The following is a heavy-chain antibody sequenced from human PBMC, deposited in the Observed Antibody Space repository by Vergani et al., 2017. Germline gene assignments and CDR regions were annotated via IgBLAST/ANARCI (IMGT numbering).Heavy chain of an antibody. CDR1: GSAFSGST. CDR2: VSSRANNYAT. J-gene: IGHJ1*01. Sequence: EVQLVDSGGGLVQPGGSLKLSCETSGSAFSGSTIHWVRQASGKGLGWIGRVSSRANNYATDYAESVKDRFTISRDDSKNTAYLQMNSLKSEDTAVFYCXTHPHYAFGNFQYWGQGTLVIVSA. CDR3: XTHPHYAFGNFQY. V-gene: IGHV3-73*02. D-gene: IGHD3-3*01.